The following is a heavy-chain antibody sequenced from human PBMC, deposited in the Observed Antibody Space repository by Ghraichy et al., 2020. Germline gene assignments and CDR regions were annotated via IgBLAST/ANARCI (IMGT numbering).Heavy chain of an antibody. D-gene: IGHD6-19*01. J-gene: IGHJ5*02. Sequence: ETLSLTCTVSGGSISSYYWSWIRQPPGKGLEWIGYIYYSGSTNYNPSLKSRVTISVDTSKNQFSLKLSSVTAADTAVYYCVRQRYSSGWYVWFDPWGQGTLVTVSS. CDR2: IYYSGST. V-gene: IGHV4-59*01. CDR3: VRQRYSSGWYVWFDP. CDR1: GGSISSYY.